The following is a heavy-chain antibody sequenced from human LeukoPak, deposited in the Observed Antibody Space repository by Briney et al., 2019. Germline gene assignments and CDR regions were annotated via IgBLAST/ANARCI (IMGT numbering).Heavy chain of an antibody. CDR3: ARGGVRWSGYYLSHWFDP. J-gene: IGHJ5*02. CDR1: GGSFSGYY. Sequence: PSATLSLTCAVYGGSFSGYYWSWIRQPPGKGLEWIGEINHSGSTNYNPSLKSRVTISVDTSKNQFSLKLSSVTAADTAVYYCARGGVRWSGYYLSHWFDPWGQGTLVTVSS. D-gene: IGHD3-3*01. CDR2: INHSGST. V-gene: IGHV4-34*01.